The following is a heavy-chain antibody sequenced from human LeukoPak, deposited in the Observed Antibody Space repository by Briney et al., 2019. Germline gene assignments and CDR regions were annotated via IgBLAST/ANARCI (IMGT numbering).Heavy chain of an antibody. D-gene: IGHD3-9*01. CDR2: ISGSGGST. Sequence: GGSLRLSCAASGFTFSSYAMSWVRQAPGKGLEWVSAISGSGGSTYYADSVKGRFTISRDNSKNTLYPQMNSLRAEDTAVYYCAKVPFDWLLYYFDYWGQGTLVTVSS. CDR3: AKVPFDWLLYYFDY. J-gene: IGHJ4*02. V-gene: IGHV3-23*01. CDR1: GFTFSSYA.